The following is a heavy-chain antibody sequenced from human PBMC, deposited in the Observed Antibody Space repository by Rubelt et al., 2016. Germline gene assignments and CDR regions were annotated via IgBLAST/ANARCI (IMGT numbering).Heavy chain of an antibody. CDR1: GYSFTNYW. CDR3: SRLMGYSTIDY. D-gene: IGHD5-12*01. V-gene: IGHV5-51*01. Sequence: EVQLVQSGAEVKKPGESLRISCKGSGYSFTNYWIGWVRQMPGKGLEWMGIIHPGDSATRYSPSVQGQVTISADKSINTAYLQWSSLKASDTAIYYCSRLMGYSTIDYWGQGTLVTVSS. CDR2: IHPGDSAT. J-gene: IGHJ4*02.